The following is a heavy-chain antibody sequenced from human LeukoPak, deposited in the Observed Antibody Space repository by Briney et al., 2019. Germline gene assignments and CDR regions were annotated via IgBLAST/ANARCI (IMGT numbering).Heavy chain of an antibody. Sequence: PGGSLRLSCAASGFTFSSYDMHWVRQTTGKDLEWVSAIGVAANTFYSGSVKGRFTISRENAKNSLYLLMSSLRAEDTAVYYCARQKTPHGNFDYWGQGTLVTVSS. J-gene: IGHJ4*02. V-gene: IGHV3-13*01. CDR3: ARQKTPHGNFDY. CDR1: GFTFSSYD. D-gene: IGHD1-26*01. CDR2: IGVAANT.